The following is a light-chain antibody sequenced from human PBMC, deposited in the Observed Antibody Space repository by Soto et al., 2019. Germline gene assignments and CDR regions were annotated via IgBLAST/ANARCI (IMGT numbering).Light chain of an antibody. V-gene: IGKV4-1*01. Sequence: DIVMTQSPDSLAVSLGERATINCRSSQSVLYSSNNKNYLAWYQQKPGQPPKLLIYWASTRQSGVPDRFSGSGSGTDFTLTISSLQAEDVAVYFCHQYSTTPWTFGQGIKVEIK. J-gene: IGKJ1*01. CDR2: WAS. CDR3: HQYSTTPWT. CDR1: QSVLYSSNNKNY.